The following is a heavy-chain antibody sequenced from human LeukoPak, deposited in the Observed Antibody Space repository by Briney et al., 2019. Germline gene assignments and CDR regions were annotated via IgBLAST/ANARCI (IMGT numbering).Heavy chain of an antibody. D-gene: IGHD3-22*01. CDR3: ARVRYYYDSSGYLPFDY. V-gene: IGHV4-39*07. CDR2: IYYSGST. CDR1: GGSISSSSYY. J-gene: IGHJ4*02. Sequence: KSSETLSLTCTVSGGSISSSSYYWGWIRQPPGKGLEWIGNIYYSGSTYYNPSLKSRVTISVDTSKNQFSLKLSSVTAADTAVYYCARVRYYYDSSGYLPFDYWSQGTLVTVSS.